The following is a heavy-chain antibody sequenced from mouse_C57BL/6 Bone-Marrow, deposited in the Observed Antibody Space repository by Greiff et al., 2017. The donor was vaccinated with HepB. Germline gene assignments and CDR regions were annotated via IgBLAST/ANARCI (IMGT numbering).Heavy chain of an antibody. J-gene: IGHJ4*01. CDR2: SRNKANDYTT. CDR1: GFTFSDFY. V-gene: IGHV7-1*01. CDR3: ARDALNYYYGTPYYAMDY. Sequence: EVKVVESGGGLVQSGRSLRLSCATSGFTFSDFYMDWVRQAPGKGLEWIAASRNKANDYTTEYSASVKGRFIVSRDTSQSILYLQMNALRAEDTAIYYCARDALNYYYGTPYYAMDYWGQGTSVTVSS. D-gene: IGHD1-1*01.